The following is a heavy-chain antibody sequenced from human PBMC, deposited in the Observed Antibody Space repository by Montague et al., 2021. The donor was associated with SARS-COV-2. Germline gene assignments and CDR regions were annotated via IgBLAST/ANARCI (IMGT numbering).Heavy chain of an antibody. Sequence: SKTLSLTCTVSGGSISSSNYYWDWIRQPPGKGLEWIGSIYDSGSTXYKPSLKSRVTISVDTSKNHFSLKLSSVTAADTAVYYCARRGRKLLPVATTIGGFDIWGQGTMVTVSS. CDR2: IYDSGST. V-gene: IGHV4-39*02. CDR3: ARRGRKLLPVATTIGGFDI. CDR1: GGSISSSNYY. J-gene: IGHJ3*02. D-gene: IGHD5-12*01.